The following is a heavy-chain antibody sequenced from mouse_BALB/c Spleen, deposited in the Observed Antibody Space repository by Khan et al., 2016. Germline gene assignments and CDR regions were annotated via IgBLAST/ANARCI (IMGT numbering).Heavy chain of an antibody. CDR2: ILPGNNSS. V-gene: IGHV1-9*01. J-gene: IGHJ3*01. CDR1: GYTFSNYW. CDR3: ARGAY. Sequence: QVQLQQSGAELMKPGASVKISCKATGYTFSNYWIEWVKQRPGHGLEWIGEILPGNNSSNYNENFKVKATFTADSSSNTACMQLSSLTSGDSAVXDCARGAYWGQGTLVTVSA.